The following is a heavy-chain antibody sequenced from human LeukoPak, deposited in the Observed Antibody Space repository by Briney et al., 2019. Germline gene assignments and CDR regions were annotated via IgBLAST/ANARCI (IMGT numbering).Heavy chain of an antibody. D-gene: IGHD1-14*01. Sequence: GGSLRLSCAASGFTFSSYGMHWVRQAPGKGLEWVAVISYDGSNKYYADSVKGRFTISRDNSKNTLHLQMNSLRAEDTAVYYCARAISGNEPKMPNYYYYGMDVWGQGTTVTVSS. V-gene: IGHV3-30*03. CDR1: GFTFSSYG. J-gene: IGHJ6*02. CDR3: ARAISGNEPKMPNYYYYGMDV. CDR2: ISYDGSNK.